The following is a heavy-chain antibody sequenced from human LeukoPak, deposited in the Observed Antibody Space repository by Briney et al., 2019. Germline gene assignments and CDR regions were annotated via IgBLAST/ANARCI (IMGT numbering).Heavy chain of an antibody. CDR3: ARDSDTYYYGSGSPPNWFDP. CDR2: ISPNSGGT. D-gene: IGHD3-10*01. Sequence: GASVKVSCKASGYTFTGYYMHWVRQAPGQGLEWMGWISPNSGGTNYAQKFQGRVTMTRDTSISTAYMELSRLRSDDTAVYYCARDSDTYYYGSGSPPNWFDPWGQGTLVTVSS. V-gene: IGHV1-2*02. CDR1: GYTFTGYY. J-gene: IGHJ5*02.